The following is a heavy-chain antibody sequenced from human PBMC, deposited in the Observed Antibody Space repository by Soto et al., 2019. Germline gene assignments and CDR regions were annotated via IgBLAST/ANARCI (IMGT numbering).Heavy chain of an antibody. D-gene: IGHD4-4*01. CDR1: GFTFSSYE. CDR2: IGTSGKTI. V-gene: IGHV3-48*03. Sequence: PGGSLRLSCAVSGFTFSSYEMNWVRQAPGKGLEWVPYIGTSGKTIYYADSVRGRFTISRDNAKNSLYLQMNSLRAEDTAVYFCARDPAIYSGKFDYGLDVWGRGTTVTVS. J-gene: IGHJ6*02. CDR3: ARDPAIYSGKFDYGLDV.